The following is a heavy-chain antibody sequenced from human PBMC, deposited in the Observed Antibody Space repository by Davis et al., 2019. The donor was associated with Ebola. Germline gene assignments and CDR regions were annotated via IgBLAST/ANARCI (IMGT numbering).Heavy chain of an antibody. CDR1: GDSVSSNSAA. Sequence: PSETLSLTCAISGDSVSSNSAAWNWIRQSPSRGLEWLGRTYYRSKWYNDYAVSVKSRITINPDTSKNQFSLQLNSVTPEDTAVYYCARDGEGYYDSTLWFDPWGQGTLVTVSS. CDR2: TYYRSKWYN. J-gene: IGHJ5*02. V-gene: IGHV6-1*01. D-gene: IGHD3-22*01. CDR3: ARDGEGYYDSTLWFDP.